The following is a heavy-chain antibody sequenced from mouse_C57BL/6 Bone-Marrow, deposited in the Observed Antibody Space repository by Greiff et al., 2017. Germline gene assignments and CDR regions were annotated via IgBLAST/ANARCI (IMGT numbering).Heavy chain of an antibody. D-gene: IGHD1-1*01. V-gene: IGHV5-6*01. CDR1: GFTFSSYG. J-gene: IGHJ2*01. Sequence: EVNVVESGGDLVKPGGSLKLSCAASGFTFSSYGMSWVRQTPDKRLEWVATISSGGSYTYYPDSVKGRFTISRDNAKNTLYLQMSSLKSEDTAMYYCARHGYYAAFDYWGQGTTLTVSS. CDR2: ISSGGSYT. CDR3: ARHGYYAAFDY.